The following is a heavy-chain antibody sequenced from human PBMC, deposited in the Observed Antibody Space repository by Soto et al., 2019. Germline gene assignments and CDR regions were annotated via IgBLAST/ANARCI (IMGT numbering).Heavy chain of an antibody. CDR3: ARDPPTYYYYYYGMDV. CDR2: INPSGGST. Sequence: ASVKVSCKASVYPFTSYYMHWVRQAPGQGLEWMGIINPSGGSTSYAQKFQGRVTMTRETSTSTFYMELSSLRSEDTAVYYCARDPPTYYYYYYGMDVWGQGTTVTVS. D-gene: IGHD1-1*01. V-gene: IGHV1-46*01. J-gene: IGHJ6*02. CDR1: VYPFTSYY.